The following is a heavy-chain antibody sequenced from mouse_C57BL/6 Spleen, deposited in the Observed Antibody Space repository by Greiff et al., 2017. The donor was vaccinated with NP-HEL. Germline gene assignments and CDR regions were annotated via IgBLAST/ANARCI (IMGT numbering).Heavy chain of an antibody. J-gene: IGHJ4*01. CDR1: GFTFSDYG. CDR3: ARQDYGSSYSAMDY. CDR2: ISNLAYSI. Sequence: DVKLVESGGGLVQPGGSLKLSCAASGFTFSDYGMAWVRQAPRKGPEWVAFISNLAYSIYYADTVTGRFTISRENAKNTLYLEMSSLRSEDTAMYYCARQDYGSSYSAMDYWGQGTSVTVSS. V-gene: IGHV5-15*01. D-gene: IGHD1-1*01.